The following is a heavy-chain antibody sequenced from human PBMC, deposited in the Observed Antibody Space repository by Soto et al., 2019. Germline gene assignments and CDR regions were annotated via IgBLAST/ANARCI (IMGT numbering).Heavy chain of an antibody. CDR2: INPNSGDT. J-gene: IGHJ6*02. D-gene: IGHD3-16*01. CDR3: AKVSGGFGGYSGGGGGPYVDV. CDR1: GYTFTGHY. V-gene: IGHV1-2*02. Sequence: ASVKVSCKASGYTFTGHYMQWVRQAPGQGLEWMGWINPNSGDTNYAQKFQGRVTMTRDTSISTVYMDLSRLRSDDTALYYCAKVSGGFGGYSGGGGGPYVDVWGQGTTVTVSS.